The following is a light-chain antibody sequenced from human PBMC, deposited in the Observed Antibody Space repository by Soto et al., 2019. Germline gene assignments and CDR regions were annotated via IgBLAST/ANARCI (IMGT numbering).Light chain of an antibody. Sequence: DIQMTQSPSSVSASVGDSVTITCRASQGVSDWVAWYQQKPGEAPKLLIYGSSSLLSGVPSRFSGSGSGTDFTLTISCLQSEDFATYYCQQYYSYPWTFGQGTKVDIK. CDR1: QGVSDW. CDR3: QQYYSYPWT. V-gene: IGKV1-12*01. J-gene: IGKJ1*01. CDR2: GSS.